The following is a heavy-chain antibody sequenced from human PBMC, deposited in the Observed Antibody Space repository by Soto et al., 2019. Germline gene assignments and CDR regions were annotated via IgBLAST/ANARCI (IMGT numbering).Heavy chain of an antibody. CDR3: SRDNSYGLLEY. CDR1: GYTFTSYG. J-gene: IGHJ4*02. V-gene: IGHV1-18*01. Sequence: QVQLVQSGAEVKKPGASVKVSCKASGYTFTSYGISWVRQAPGQGLEWMGWISAYNGNTKYAQKLQGRVTRTTDTSTSTAYTALSSLRSGDTAVYSCSRDNSYGLLEYWGQGTLVTVSS. D-gene: IGHD5-18*01. CDR2: ISAYNGNT.